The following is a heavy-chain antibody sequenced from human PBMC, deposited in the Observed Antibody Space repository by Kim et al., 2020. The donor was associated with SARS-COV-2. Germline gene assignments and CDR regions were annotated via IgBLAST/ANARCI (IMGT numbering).Heavy chain of an antibody. V-gene: IGHV4-39*01. D-gene: IGHD5-12*01. CDR3: ATGYNYFYMDV. Sequence: YSNTSLKSRVPVSVDTSKNQFSVRLSSVTAADTAVYYCATGYNYFYMDVWGQGTTVSVSS. J-gene: IGHJ6*03.